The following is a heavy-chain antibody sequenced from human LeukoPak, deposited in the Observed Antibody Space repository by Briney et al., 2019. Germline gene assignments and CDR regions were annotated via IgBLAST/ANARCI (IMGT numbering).Heavy chain of an antibody. D-gene: IGHD6-13*01. CDR3: ARGPGYSRIFDY. Sequence: GGSLRLSCAASGFTYNSYSMNWVREATGRAVECSSSISSSSHTYYADSVKGRITTSRDNAKNSLYLQMNSLRAEDTAVYYCARGPGYSRIFDYWGQGTLVTVSS. CDR2: ISSSSHT. J-gene: IGHJ4*02. V-gene: IGHV3-21*01. CDR1: GFTYNSYS.